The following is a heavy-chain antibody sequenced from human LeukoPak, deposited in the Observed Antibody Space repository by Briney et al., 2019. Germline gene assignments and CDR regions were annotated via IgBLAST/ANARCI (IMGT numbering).Heavy chain of an antibody. V-gene: IGHV3-74*01. CDR2: INSDGRST. CDR3: ARGGRSQTFYYEMDV. Sequence: GGCLRLSCAASGFTFSSYWMHWVRQAPGKGLVWVSRINSDGRSTSYADSVKGRFTISRDNSKDTLFLQINSLRAEDTAVYYCARGGRSQTFYYEMDVWGQGTTVTVSS. CDR1: GFTFSSYW. D-gene: IGHD3-16*01. J-gene: IGHJ6*02.